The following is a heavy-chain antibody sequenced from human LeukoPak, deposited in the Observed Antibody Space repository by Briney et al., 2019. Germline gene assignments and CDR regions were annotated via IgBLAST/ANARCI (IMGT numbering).Heavy chain of an antibody. D-gene: IGHD5-12*01. V-gene: IGHV3-13*01. CDR3: ARGMGYDGFDY. Sequence: GGSLRLSCAASGLTFSSYDMQWVRQATGKGLEWVSAIGTAGDTYYPGSVKGRFTISRENAKNSLYLQMNSLRAGDTAVYYCARGMGYDGFDYWGQGTLVTVSS. CDR2: IGTAGDT. CDR1: GLTFSSYD. J-gene: IGHJ4*02.